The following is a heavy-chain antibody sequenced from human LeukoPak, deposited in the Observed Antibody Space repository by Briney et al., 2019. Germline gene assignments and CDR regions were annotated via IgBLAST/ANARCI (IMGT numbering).Heavy chain of an antibody. CDR2: INHSGST. CDR1: GYSISSGYY. J-gene: IGHJ4*02. Sequence: SETLSLTCTVSGYSISSGYYWGWIRQPPGKGLEWIGEINHSGSTNYNPSLKSRVTISVDTSKNQFSLKLSSVTAADTAVYYCARDANAYCGGDCYGLDYWGQGTLVTVSS. CDR3: ARDANAYCGGDCYGLDY. V-gene: IGHV4-38-2*02. D-gene: IGHD2-21*02.